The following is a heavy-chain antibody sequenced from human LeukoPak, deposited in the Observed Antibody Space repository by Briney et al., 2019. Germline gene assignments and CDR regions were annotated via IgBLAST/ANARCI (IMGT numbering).Heavy chain of an antibody. CDR3: AKSLYYDSSVHDY. J-gene: IGHJ4*02. D-gene: IGHD3-22*01. Sequence: PGGSLRLSCAASGFTFSSYAMSWVRQAPGKGLEWVSDISGSGGSTYYADSVKGRFTISRDNSKNTLYVQMNSLRAEDTAVYYCAKSLYYDSSVHDYRGQGTLVTVSS. CDR1: GFTFSSYA. CDR2: ISGSGGST. V-gene: IGHV3-23*01.